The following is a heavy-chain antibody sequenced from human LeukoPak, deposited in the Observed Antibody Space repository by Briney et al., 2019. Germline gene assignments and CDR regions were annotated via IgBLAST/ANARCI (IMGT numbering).Heavy chain of an antibody. CDR1: GFTFTNYG. CDR3: ASSDDSSYRPWF. Sequence: GGSLILSCAASGFTFTNYGMHWVRQAPGTGLEWVALIWYDGSLKYYADSLKGRFTISRDNSKNTLYLQMNSLRAEDTAVYYCASSDDSSYRPWFWGQGTLVTVSS. D-gene: IGHD3-22*01. V-gene: IGHV3-33*01. J-gene: IGHJ4*02. CDR2: IWYDGSLK.